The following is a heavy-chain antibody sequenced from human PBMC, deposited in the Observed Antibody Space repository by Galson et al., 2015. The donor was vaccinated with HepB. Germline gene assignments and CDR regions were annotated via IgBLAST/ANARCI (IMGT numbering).Heavy chain of an antibody. Sequence: SVKVSCKASGGTFSSYAISWVRQAPGQGLEWMGRIIPTLGIANYAQKFQGRVTITADKSTSTAYMELSSLRSEDTAVYYCARGPHGRWELLLTAFDAFDIWGQGTMVTVSS. D-gene: IGHD1-26*01. J-gene: IGHJ3*02. CDR2: IIPTLGIA. CDR3: ARGPHGRWELLLTAFDAFDI. V-gene: IGHV1-69*04. CDR1: GGTFSSYA.